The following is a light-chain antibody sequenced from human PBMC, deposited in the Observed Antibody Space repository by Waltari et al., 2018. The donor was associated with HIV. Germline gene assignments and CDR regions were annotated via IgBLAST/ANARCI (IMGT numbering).Light chain of an antibody. CDR3: QVWDSTSDHAT. Sequence: SYVLTPPPSVSVAPGKTARISCGGKNIESHSVHWYQQTPGPAPVLVIYDDTDRPSGIPERFSASNIGNTATLTISRVEAGDEADYYCQVWDSTSDHATFGGGTKLTV. CDR1: NIESHS. CDR2: DDT. V-gene: IGLV3-21*04. J-gene: IGLJ2*01.